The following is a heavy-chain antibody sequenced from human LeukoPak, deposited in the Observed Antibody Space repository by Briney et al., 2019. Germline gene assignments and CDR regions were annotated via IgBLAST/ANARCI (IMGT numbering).Heavy chain of an antibody. CDR3: ARDGITMVRGVNPYHGMDV. J-gene: IGHJ6*02. V-gene: IGHV3-30*04. D-gene: IGHD3-10*01. CDR2: ISYDGSNK. CDR1: GFTFSSYA. Sequence: PGGSLRLSCAASGFTFSSYAMHWVRQAPGKGLEWGAVISYDGSNKYYADSVKGRFTISRDNSKNTLYLQMNSLRAEDTAVYYCARDGITMVRGVNPYHGMDVWGQGTTVTVSS.